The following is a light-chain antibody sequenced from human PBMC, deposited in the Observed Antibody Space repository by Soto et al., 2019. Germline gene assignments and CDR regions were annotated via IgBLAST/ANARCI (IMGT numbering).Light chain of an antibody. Sequence: IQMTQSPSSLSASVGDRVTITCRASESISNNLNWYQQKPGKAPKLLIYAASTLQSGVPSRFSGGGSGTDFTLTIGSLQPEDFTTYYCQQTYSTPRGAFGQGTKVDIK. CDR1: ESISNN. J-gene: IGKJ1*01. CDR3: QQTYSTPRGA. CDR2: AAS. V-gene: IGKV1-39*01.